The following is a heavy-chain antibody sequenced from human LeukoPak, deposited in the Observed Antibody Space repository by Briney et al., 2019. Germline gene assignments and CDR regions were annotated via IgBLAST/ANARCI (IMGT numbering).Heavy chain of an antibody. CDR1: GFTFDDYG. V-gene: IGHV3-20*01. CDR3: ARAGRTELAVGGKFDP. Sequence: GGSLRLSCAASGFTFDDYGMSWVRQAPGKGLEWVSGINWNGGSTGYADSVKGRFTISRDNAKNSLYLQMNSLRAEDTALYHCARAGRTELAVGGKFDPWGQGTLVTVSS. D-gene: IGHD1-7*01. CDR2: INWNGGST. J-gene: IGHJ5*02.